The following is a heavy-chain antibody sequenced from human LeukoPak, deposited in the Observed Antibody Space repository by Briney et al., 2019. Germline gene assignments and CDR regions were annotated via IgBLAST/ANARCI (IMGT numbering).Heavy chain of an antibody. J-gene: IGHJ3*01. CDR1: GFTFDDYA. CDR2: ISWNSGSI. D-gene: IGHD5-18*01. CDR3: AKDEGRYSYGFLDAFDF. V-gene: IGHV3-9*03. Sequence: GGSPRLSCAASGFTFDDYAMHWVRQAPGKGLEWVSGISWNSGSIGYADSVKGRFTISRDNAKNSLYLQMNSLRAEDMALYYCAKDEGRYSYGFLDAFDFWGQGTMVTVSS.